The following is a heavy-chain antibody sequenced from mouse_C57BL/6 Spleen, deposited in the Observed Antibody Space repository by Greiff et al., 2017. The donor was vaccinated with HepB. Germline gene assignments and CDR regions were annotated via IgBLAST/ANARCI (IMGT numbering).Heavy chain of an antibody. CDR3: AREGELGRDFDV. V-gene: IGHV1-54*01. CDR1: GYAFTNYL. Sequence: QVQLQQSGAELVRPGTSVKVSCKASGYAFTNYLIEWVKQRPGQGLEWIGVINPGSGGTNYNEKFKGKATLTADKSSSTAYMQLSSLTSEDSAVYFCAREGELGRDFDVWGTGTTVTVSS. CDR2: INPGSGGT. J-gene: IGHJ1*03. D-gene: IGHD4-1*01.